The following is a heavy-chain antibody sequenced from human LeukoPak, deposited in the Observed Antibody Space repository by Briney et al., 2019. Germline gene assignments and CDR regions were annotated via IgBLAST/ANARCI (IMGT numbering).Heavy chain of an antibody. CDR1: GGSISGSSYY. CDR2: IYHSGST. CDR3: ARTYYYDSSETFDY. Sequence: SETLSLTCTVSGGSISGSSYYWGWIRQPPGKGLEWIGYIYHSGSTYYNPSLKSRVTISVDRSKNQFSLKLSSVTAADTAVYYCARTYYYDSSETFDYWGQGTLVTVSS. V-gene: IGHV4-30-2*01. D-gene: IGHD3-22*01. J-gene: IGHJ4*02.